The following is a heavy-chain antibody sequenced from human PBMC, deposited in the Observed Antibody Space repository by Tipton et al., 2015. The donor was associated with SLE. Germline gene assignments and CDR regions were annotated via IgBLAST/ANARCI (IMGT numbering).Heavy chain of an antibody. V-gene: IGHV3-23*01. D-gene: IGHD1/OR15-1a*01. CDR1: GFTFSSYA. Sequence: SLRLSCAISGFTFSSYALSWVRRAPGKGLEWVSAISGGGGSTYYADFVKGRFSISIDKSKKTLFLQMNSLRVDDTATYYCAKFEKTTDFYLDSWGQGTLVSVSS. CDR2: ISGGGGST. J-gene: IGHJ4*02. CDR3: AKFEKTTDFYLDS.